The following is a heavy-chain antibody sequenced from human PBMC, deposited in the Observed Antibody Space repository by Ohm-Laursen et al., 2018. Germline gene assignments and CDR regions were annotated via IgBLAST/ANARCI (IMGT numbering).Heavy chain of an antibody. CDR1: GGSFSGYY. CDR3: ASNSGGHCSGGSCFNWFDP. J-gene: IGHJ5*02. D-gene: IGHD2-15*01. Sequence: SETLSLTCAVYGGSFSGYYWSWIRQPPGKGLERIGEINHSGRTNYNPSLKSRVTISVDTSKNQFSLKLSSVTAADTAVYYCASNSGGHCSGGSCFNWFDPWGQGTLVTVSS. CDR2: INHSGRT. V-gene: IGHV4-34*01.